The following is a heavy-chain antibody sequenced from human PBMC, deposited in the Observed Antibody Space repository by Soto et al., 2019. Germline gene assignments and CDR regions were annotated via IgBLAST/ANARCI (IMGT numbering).Heavy chain of an antibody. Sequence: GGSLRLSCAASGLTFSSYGMHWVRKAPGKGLEWVAVISYDGSNKYYADSVKGRFTISRDNSKNTLYLQMNSLRAEDTAVYYCAKVGGYCSSTSCYAMPFDYWGQGTLVTVSS. CDR2: ISYDGSNK. D-gene: IGHD2-2*01. J-gene: IGHJ4*02. CDR3: AKVGGYCSSTSCYAMPFDY. V-gene: IGHV3-30*18. CDR1: GLTFSSYG.